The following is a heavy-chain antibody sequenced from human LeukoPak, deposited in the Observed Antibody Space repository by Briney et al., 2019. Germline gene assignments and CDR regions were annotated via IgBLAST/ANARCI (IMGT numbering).Heavy chain of an antibody. CDR2: INPSGGST. J-gene: IGHJ3*02. D-gene: IGHD3-22*01. V-gene: IGHV1-46*01. CDR3: ARDQGLSYDSSGYPHAFDI. Sequence: GASVKVSCKASGYTFTSYYMHWVRQAPGQGLEWMGIINPSGGSTSYAQKFQGRVTMTRDTSTSTVYMELSSLRSEDTAVYYCARDQGLSYDSSGYPHAFDIWGQGTMVTVSS. CDR1: GYTFTSYY.